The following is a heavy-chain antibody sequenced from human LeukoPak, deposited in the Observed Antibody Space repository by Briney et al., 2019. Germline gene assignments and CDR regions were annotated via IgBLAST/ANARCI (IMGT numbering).Heavy chain of an antibody. CDR1: GFTFDDYA. CDR2: ISWNSGSI. D-gene: IGHD3-22*01. V-gene: IGHV3-9*01. J-gene: IGHJ3*02. CDR3: AKDRRAYYYDSSGYYYGGVSGAFDI. Sequence: PGGSLRLSCAASGFTFDDYAMHWVRQAPGKGLEWVSGISWNSGSIGYADSVKGRFTISRDNAKNSLYLQMNSLRAEDTALYYCAKDRRAYYYDSSGYYYGGVSGAFDIWGQGTMVTVSS.